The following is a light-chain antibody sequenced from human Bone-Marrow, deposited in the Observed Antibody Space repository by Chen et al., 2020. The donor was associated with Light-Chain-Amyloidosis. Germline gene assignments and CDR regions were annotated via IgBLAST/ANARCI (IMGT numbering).Light chain of an antibody. CDR2: GAS. CDR3: QQYGSSPPGIT. J-gene: IGKJ3*01. V-gene: IGKV3-20*01. CDR1: QSVSSSY. Sequence: EFVLTQSPGTLSLSPGERATLSCRASQSVSSSYLAWYQQKPGQAPRLLIYGASSRATGIPDRFSGSGSGTDFTLTISRLEPEDFAVYYCQQYGSSPPGITFGPGTKVDIK.